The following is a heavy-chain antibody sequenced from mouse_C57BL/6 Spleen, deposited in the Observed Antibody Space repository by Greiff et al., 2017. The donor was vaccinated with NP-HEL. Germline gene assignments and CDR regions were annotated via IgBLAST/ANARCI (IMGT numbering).Heavy chain of an antibody. CDR2: IYPGDGDT. Sequence: QVQLQQSGAELVKPGASVKISCKASGYAFSSYWMNWVKQRPGKGLEWIGQIYPGDGDTNYNGKFKGKATLTADKSSSTAYMQLSSLTSEDSAVDFCARVYGSSSAWFAYWGQGTLVTVSA. V-gene: IGHV1-80*01. J-gene: IGHJ3*01. D-gene: IGHD1-1*01. CDR3: ARVYGSSSAWFAY. CDR1: GYAFSSYW.